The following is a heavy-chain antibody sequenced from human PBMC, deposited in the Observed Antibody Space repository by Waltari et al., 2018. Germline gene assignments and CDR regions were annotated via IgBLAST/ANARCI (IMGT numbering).Heavy chain of an antibody. V-gene: IGHV3-23*04. CDR3: ADWNHVDY. D-gene: IGHD1-1*01. J-gene: IGHJ4*02. CDR1: GFSFSRYG. Sequence: EVQLVESGGGLVQPGGSLRLSCVASGFSFSRYGMSWVRQAPGKGLEWVATISASGSSTNYADSVKGRFTISRDNTENTLFLQMNSLRAEDTAGYFCADWNHVDYWGQGTLVTVSS. CDR2: ISASGSST.